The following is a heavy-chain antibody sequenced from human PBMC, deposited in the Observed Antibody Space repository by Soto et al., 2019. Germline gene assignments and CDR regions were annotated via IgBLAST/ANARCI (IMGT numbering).Heavy chain of an antibody. CDR2: ISGSGGST. J-gene: IGHJ6*02. Sequence: PGGSLRLSCAASGFTFSSYAMSWVRQAPGKGLEWVSAISGSGGSTYYADSVKGRFTISRDNSKNTLYLQMNSLRAEDTAVYYCAKSGYSYGIPWYYGMDVWGQRTKVTVSS. D-gene: IGHD5-18*01. CDR1: GFTFSSYA. CDR3: AKSGYSYGIPWYYGMDV. V-gene: IGHV3-23*01.